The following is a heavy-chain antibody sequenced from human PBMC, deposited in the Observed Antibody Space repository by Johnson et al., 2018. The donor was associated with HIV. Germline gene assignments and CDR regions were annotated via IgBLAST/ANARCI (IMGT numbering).Heavy chain of an antibody. V-gene: IGHV3-74*01. CDR1: GFIFSSYW. D-gene: IGHD6-19*01. CDR2: INSDGRST. J-gene: IGHJ3*02. Sequence: VQLVESGGGLVQPGGSLRLSCAASGFIFSSYWMHWVRQASGKGLVWVSRINSDGRSTSYADSVKGRFIISRDNAKNTVYLQMNSLRVEDTAVYYCARAVYSSAWAPGGAFESWGQGTMVTVSS. CDR3: ARAVYSSAWAPGGAFES.